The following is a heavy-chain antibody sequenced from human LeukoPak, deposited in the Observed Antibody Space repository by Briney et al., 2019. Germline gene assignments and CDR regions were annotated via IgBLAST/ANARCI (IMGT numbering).Heavy chain of an antibody. J-gene: IGHJ4*02. Sequence: GGSLRLSCAASGFTFSVYGMHWVRQAPGKGLEWVSFIRSDGSNKYYAESVKGRFTVSRDNSNNTLYLQMNSLRVEDTAVYYCATQFGSGTLANEYDYWGQGSLVTVSS. CDR2: IRSDGSNK. D-gene: IGHD3-10*01. CDR1: GFTFSVYG. V-gene: IGHV3-30*02. CDR3: ATQFGSGTLANEYDY.